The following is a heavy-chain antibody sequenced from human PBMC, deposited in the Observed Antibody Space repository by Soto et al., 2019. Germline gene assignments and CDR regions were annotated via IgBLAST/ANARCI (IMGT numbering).Heavy chain of an antibody. CDR1: GGTFSSYT. J-gene: IGHJ4*02. Sequence: SVKVSCKASGGTFSSYTISWVRQAPGQGLEWMGRIIPILGIANYAQKFQGRVTITADKSTSTAYMELSSLRSEDTAVYYCARAEYCIGGSCYLGGLFDYWGQGTLVTVSS. D-gene: IGHD2-15*01. V-gene: IGHV1-69*02. CDR3: ARAEYCIGGSCYLGGLFDY. CDR2: IIPILGIA.